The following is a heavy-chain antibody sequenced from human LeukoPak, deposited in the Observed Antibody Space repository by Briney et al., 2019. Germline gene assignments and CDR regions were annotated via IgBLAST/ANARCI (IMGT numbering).Heavy chain of an antibody. CDR2: INPNSGGT. Sequence: ASVKVSCKASGYTFTGYYMHWVRQAPGQGLEWMGWINPNSGGTNYAQKFQGRVTMTRDTSISTAYMELSRLRSEDTAVYYCARGVGMTTVTPYDYWGQGTLVTVSS. V-gene: IGHV1-2*02. D-gene: IGHD4-17*01. CDR3: ARGVGMTTVTPYDY. J-gene: IGHJ4*02. CDR1: GYTFTGYY.